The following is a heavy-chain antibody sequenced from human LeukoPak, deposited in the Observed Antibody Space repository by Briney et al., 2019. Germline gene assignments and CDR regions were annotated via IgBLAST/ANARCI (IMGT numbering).Heavy chain of an antibody. CDR2: ISYDGNNR. D-gene: IGHD4-17*01. CDR1: GFTFSSYD. Sequence: PGGSLRLSCAASGFTFSSYDMNWVRQAPGKGLEWVAVISYDGNNRYYADSVKGRFAISRDSSKNTVHLQMSSLRTEDTAVYYCARQAQTPVTTYSIAGSVDYWGQGTLVTVSS. CDR3: ARQAQTPVTTYSIAGSVDY. V-gene: IGHV3-30*09. J-gene: IGHJ4*02.